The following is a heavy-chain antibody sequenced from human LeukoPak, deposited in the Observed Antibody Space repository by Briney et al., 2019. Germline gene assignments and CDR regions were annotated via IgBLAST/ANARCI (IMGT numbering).Heavy chain of an antibody. CDR1: GYSISSGYY. Sequence: SETLTLTCTVPGYSISSGYYWGWIRQPPGKGLEWIGSIYHSGSSYYNPSLKSRVTISVDTSKNQFSLKLSSVTAADTAVYYCARGTTIFGVGHWGQGTLVTVSS. J-gene: IGHJ4*02. D-gene: IGHD3-3*01. V-gene: IGHV4-38-2*02. CDR2: IYHSGSS. CDR3: ARGTTIFGVGH.